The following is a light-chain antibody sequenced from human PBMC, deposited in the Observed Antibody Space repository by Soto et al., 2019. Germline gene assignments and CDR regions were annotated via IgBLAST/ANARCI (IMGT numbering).Light chain of an antibody. CDR2: GAS. Sequence: IVLAQSPGTLSLSPGERATLSCRASQSVSGSYLAWYQQKPGQAPRLLIYGASRRATGIPDRFSGSGSGTDFILTISRLEPEDFAVYYCQQYGKSPPETFGQGTKVDIK. J-gene: IGKJ1*01. CDR3: QQYGKSPPET. CDR1: QSVSGSY. V-gene: IGKV3-20*01.